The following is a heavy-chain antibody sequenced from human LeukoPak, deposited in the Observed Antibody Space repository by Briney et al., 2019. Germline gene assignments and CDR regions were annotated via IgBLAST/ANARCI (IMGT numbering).Heavy chain of an antibody. Sequence: KVSCKASGYTFTSYWIGWVRQMPGKGLEWMGVIYPGDSNTVYSSSFQGQVTISADKSISTAYLQWSSLKASDNAMYYCARISGHDAFDIWGQGTMVTVSS. CDR3: ARISGHDAFDI. CDR1: GYTFTSYW. J-gene: IGHJ3*02. D-gene: IGHD6-25*01. V-gene: IGHV5-51*01. CDR2: IYPGDSNT.